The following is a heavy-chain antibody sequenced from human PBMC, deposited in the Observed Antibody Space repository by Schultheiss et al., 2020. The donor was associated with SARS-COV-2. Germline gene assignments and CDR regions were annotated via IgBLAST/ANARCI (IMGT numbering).Heavy chain of an antibody. V-gene: IGHV3-30*03. CDR3: AREDPNYDFWSGYLGPPDY. D-gene: IGHD3-3*01. J-gene: IGHJ4*02. CDR2: ISYDGSNK. Sequence: GGSLRLSCAASGFTFSSYGMHWVRQAPGKGLEWVAVISYDGSNKYYADSVKGRFTISRDNSKNTLYLQMNSLRAEDTAVYYCAREDPNYDFWSGYLGPPDYWGQGTLVTVSS. CDR1: GFTFSSYG.